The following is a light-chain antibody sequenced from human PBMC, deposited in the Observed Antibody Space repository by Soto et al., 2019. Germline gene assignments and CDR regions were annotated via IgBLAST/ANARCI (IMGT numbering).Light chain of an antibody. J-gene: IGLJ2*01. CDR2: EVS. V-gene: IGLV2-14*01. CDR3: SSYTSSSPLV. CDR1: SSDVGGYNY. Sequence: ALTQPASVSGSPGQSITISCTGTSSDVGGYNYVSWYQQHPGKAPKLMIYEVSNRPSGVSNRFSGSKSGNTASLTISGLQAEDEADYYCSSYTSSSPLVFGGGTQLPS.